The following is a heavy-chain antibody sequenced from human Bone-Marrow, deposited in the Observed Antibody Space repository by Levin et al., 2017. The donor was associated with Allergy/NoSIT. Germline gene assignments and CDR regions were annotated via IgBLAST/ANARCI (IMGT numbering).Heavy chain of an antibody. D-gene: IGHD4-23*01. Sequence: GESLKISCAASEFTFKNYWMNWVRQAPGKGLVWVSRIKTDGRTTTYADSVKGRFTISRDNAKNTLYLQMNSLRAEDTAVYYCVRDGGTVAAQDWYFDRWGRGTLVTVSS. V-gene: IGHV3-74*01. CDR2: IKTDGRTT. J-gene: IGHJ2*01. CDR3: VRDGGTVAAQDWYFDR. CDR1: EFTFKNYW.